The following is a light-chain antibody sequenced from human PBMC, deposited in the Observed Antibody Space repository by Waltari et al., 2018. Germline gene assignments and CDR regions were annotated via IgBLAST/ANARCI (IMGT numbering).Light chain of an antibody. J-gene: IGKJ1*01. CDR3: QQYNNRRT. CDR1: QSVSSN. Sequence: EIVMTQSPATLSVSPGERATLSCRASQSVSSNLAWYQQKPGQAPRLLIYGASTRATGIPARFIGSGSGTEFTLTISSLQSEDFAVYYCQQYNNRRTFGQGTKVEIK. V-gene: IGKV3-15*01. CDR2: GAS.